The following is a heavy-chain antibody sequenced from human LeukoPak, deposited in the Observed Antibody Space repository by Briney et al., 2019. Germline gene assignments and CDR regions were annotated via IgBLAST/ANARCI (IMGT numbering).Heavy chain of an antibody. CDR1: GGSISSSSYY. V-gene: IGHV4-39*01. J-gene: IGHJ4*02. Sequence: PSETLSLTCTVSGGSISSSSYYWGWIRQPPGKGLEWIGSIYYSGSTYYNPSLKSRVSISVDTSKNQFSLNLSSVTAADTAVYYCARQARYCGGGTCFDSWGQGTLVTVSS. D-gene: IGHD2-15*01. CDR2: IYYSGST. CDR3: ARQARYCGGGTCFDS.